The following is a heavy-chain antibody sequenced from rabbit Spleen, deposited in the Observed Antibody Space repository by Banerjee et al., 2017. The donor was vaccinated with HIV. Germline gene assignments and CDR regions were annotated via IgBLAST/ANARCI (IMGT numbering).Heavy chain of an antibody. V-gene: IGHV1S40*01. D-gene: IGHD6-1*01. CDR2: RYAGSSSST. CDR1: GFSFSSNA. Sequence: QSLEESGGDLVKPGASLTLTCTASGFSFSSNAMCWVRQAPGKGLEWIACRYAGSSSSTYYASWAKGRFTISKASSTTVTLQMTSLTAADTATYFCARDSGAGAYGYGYGLDLWGPGTLVTVS. J-gene: IGHJ3*01. CDR3: ARDSGAGAYGYGYGLDL.